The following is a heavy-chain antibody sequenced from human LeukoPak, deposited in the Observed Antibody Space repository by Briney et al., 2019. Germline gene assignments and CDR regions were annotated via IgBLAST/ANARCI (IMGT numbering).Heavy chain of an antibody. D-gene: IGHD4-17*01. Sequence: GGSLRLSCAASGFTFNKYTMNWVRQAPGKGLEWVLAISGSGGSTYYADSVKGRFTISRDNSKNTLYLQMNSLRAEDTAVYYCAKDYGDPFDYWGRGTLVTVSS. CDR3: AKDYGDPFDY. J-gene: IGHJ4*02. V-gene: IGHV3-23*01. CDR1: GFTFNKYT. CDR2: ISGSGGST.